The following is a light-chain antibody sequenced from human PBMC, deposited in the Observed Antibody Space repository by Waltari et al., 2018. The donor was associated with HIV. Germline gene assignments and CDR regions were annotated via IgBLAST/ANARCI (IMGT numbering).Light chain of an antibody. CDR2: ATS. J-gene: IGKJ2*01. V-gene: IGKV1-39*01. Sequence: DIQMTQSPTSLSASVADKVTINGRASQHIGFNVNWYPYKTGIAPRLLIAATSNLQSGVPSRFRGSGFGTHFSLTISGPRSDDFAQYFCQQSHGLPYTFGQGTRLEI. CDR3: QQSHGLPYT. CDR1: QHIGFN.